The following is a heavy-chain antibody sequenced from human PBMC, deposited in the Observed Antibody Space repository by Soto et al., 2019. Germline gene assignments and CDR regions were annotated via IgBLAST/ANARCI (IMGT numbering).Heavy chain of an antibody. CDR3: YTYDSSGHDFFDL. D-gene: IGHD3-22*01. CDR1: GFTFSSYW. V-gene: IGHV3-74*01. Sequence: EVQLVESGGGLVQPGGSLRLSCAASGFTFSSYWMHWVRQAPGKGLVWVSRINSDGSTTNYADSVKGRYTISRDNAKNTLYLQMNSLIDEDAALFYCYTYDSSGHDFFDLWGQGTMVTVSS. J-gene: IGHJ3*01. CDR2: INSDGSTT.